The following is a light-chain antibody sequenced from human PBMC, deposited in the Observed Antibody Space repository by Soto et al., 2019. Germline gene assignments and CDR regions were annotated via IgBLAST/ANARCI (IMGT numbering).Light chain of an antibody. J-gene: IGLJ1*01. CDR2: DVS. Sequence: QPVLTQPASVSGSPGQSITISCTGTSSDVGGYNFVSWYQQHPGKAPKLMIYDVSNRPSGVSNRFSGSKSDNTASLTISGLQAEDEADYHCSSYTSSSATRYVFGTGTKLTVL. CDR3: SSYTSSSATRYV. V-gene: IGLV2-14*01. CDR1: SSDVGGYNF.